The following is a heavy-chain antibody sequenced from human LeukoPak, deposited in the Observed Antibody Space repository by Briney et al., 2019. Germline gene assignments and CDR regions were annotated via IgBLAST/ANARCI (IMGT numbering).Heavy chain of an antibody. CDR2: INHSGST. J-gene: IGHJ3*02. V-gene: IGHV4-34*01. CDR1: GGSFSGYY. Sequence: SETLSLTCAVYGGSFSGYYWSWIRQPPGKGLEWIGEINHSGSTNYNPSLKGRVTISVDTSKNQFSLKLSSVTAVDTAVYYCARKATTGPTKAAFDIWGQGTMVTVSS. D-gene: IGHD4-17*01. CDR3: ARKATTGPTKAAFDI.